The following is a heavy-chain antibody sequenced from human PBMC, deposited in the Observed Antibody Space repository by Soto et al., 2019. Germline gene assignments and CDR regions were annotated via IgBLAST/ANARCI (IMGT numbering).Heavy chain of an antibody. V-gene: IGHV4-31*03. J-gene: IGHJ4*02. D-gene: IGHD1-7*01. CDR3: AIELPGGTPGGFDY. CDR2: IYYSGST. Sequence: SETLSLTCTVSGGSISSGGYYWSWIRQHPGKGLEWIGYIYYSGSTYYNPSLKSRVTISVDTSKNQFSLKLSSVTAADTAVYFRAIELPGGTPGGFDYWRQGPLVTVSS. CDR1: GGSISSGGYY.